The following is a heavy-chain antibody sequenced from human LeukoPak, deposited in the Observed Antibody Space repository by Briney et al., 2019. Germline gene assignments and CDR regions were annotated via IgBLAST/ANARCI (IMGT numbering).Heavy chain of an antibody. CDR2: INHSGST. D-gene: IGHD4-17*01. V-gene: IGHV4-34*01. CDR1: GGSFSGYY. Sequence: SETLSLTCAVYGGSFSGYYWSWIRQPPGKGLEWIGEINHSGSTNYNPSLKSRVTISVDTSKNQFSLKLSSVTTADTAVYYCARVRPYATVTNRPFDYWGQGTLVTVSS. J-gene: IGHJ4*02. CDR3: ARVRPYATVTNRPFDY.